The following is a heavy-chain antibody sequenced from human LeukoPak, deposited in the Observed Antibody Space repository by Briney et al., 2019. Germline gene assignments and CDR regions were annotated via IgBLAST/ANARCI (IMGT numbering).Heavy chain of an antibody. CDR2: IYSGGST. CDR3: AREAVTRNYFDY. V-gene: IGHV3-53*01. J-gene: IGHJ4*02. CDR1: GLTVSSNY. D-gene: IGHD4-17*01. Sequence: QPGGSLRLSCAASGLTVSSNYMNWVRKAPGKGLEWVSVIYSGGSTYYADSVKGRFTISRDNSKNTLYLQMNSLRAEDTAVYYCAREAVTRNYFDYWGQGALVTVSS.